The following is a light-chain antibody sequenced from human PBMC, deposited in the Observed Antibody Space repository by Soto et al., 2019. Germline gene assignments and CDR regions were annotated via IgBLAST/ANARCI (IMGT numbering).Light chain of an antibody. CDR3: QQYNNWPLT. CDR2: YAS. J-gene: IGKJ4*01. Sequence: EIVMTQSPATLSVSPGERATLSCRASQSVNNNLAWYQQKPGQAPRLLLSYASSRATGIPARFSGSGSGTEFTLTISSLQSEDFAVYYCQQYNNWPLTFGGGTKVEIK. V-gene: IGKV3-15*01. CDR1: QSVNNN.